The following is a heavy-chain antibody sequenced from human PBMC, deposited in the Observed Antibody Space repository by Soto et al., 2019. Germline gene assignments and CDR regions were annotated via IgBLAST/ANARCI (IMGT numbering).Heavy chain of an antibody. D-gene: IGHD3-22*01. V-gene: IGHV1-69*12. J-gene: IGHJ4*02. CDR3: AREQGDYYDSSGYSTYYFDY. CDR1: GGTFSSYA. Sequence: QVQLVQSGAEVKKPGSSVKVSCKASGGTFSSYAISWVRQAPGQGLEWMGGIIPIFGTANYAQKFQGRVTITADESTSTAYMELSSLRSEDTAVYYCAREQGDYYDSSGYSTYYFDYWGQGTLVTVSS. CDR2: IIPIFGTA.